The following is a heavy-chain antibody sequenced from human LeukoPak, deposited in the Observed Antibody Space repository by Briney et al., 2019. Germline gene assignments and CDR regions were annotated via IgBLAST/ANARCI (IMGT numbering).Heavy chain of an antibody. D-gene: IGHD3/OR15-3a*01. CDR1: GGSINNYY. Sequence: SETLSLTCTVSGGSINNYYWTWIRQSPGKDLEWIGYIYSSGSTNYNPSLKSRVTISIDTSKNQFSLKLSSVTAADTAVYYCARHLWTDLRDALDIWGQGTMVTVSS. V-gene: IGHV4-59*08. CDR2: IYSSGST. CDR3: ARHLWTDLRDALDI. J-gene: IGHJ3*02.